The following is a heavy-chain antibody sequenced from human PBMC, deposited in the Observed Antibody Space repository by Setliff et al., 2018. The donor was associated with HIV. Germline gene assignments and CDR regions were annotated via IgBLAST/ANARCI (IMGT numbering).Heavy chain of an antibody. CDR2: IDPTGGRT. Sequence: ASVKVSCKPSGYTFHIYYIHWVRQAPGQGLEWMGVIDPTGGRTTYAQKFEDRVTMTRDLSTSTVYMELTRLKSEDVAIDYCARDGINYDFWSGQNASNWFDPWGQGTLVTVSS. CDR1: GYTFHIYY. D-gene: IGHD3-3*01. V-gene: IGHV1-46*02. J-gene: IGHJ5*02. CDR3: ARDGINYDFWSGQNASNWFDP.